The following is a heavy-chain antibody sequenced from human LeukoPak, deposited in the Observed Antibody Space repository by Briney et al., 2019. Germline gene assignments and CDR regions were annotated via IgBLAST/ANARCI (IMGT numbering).Heavy chain of an antibody. CDR1: GYSFTSYW. CDR2: IDPSDSYT. J-gene: IGHJ5*02. V-gene: IGHV5-10-1*01. Sequence: GESLKISCKGSGYSFTSYWISWVGQMPGKGLEWMGRIDPSDSYTNYSPSFQGHVTISADKSISTAYLQWSSLKASDTAMYYCAREGGSYGYLDPWGQGTLVTVSS. D-gene: IGHD1-26*01. CDR3: AREGGSYGYLDP.